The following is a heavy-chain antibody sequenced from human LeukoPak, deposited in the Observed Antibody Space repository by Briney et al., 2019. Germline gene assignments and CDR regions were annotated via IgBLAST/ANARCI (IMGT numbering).Heavy chain of an antibody. Sequence: GGSLRLSCAASGFTFSNAWMSWVRQAPGKGLEWVGRIKSKTDGGTTDYAAPVKGRFTISRDDSKNTLYLQMNSLKTEDTAVYYCTRGRITIFGVVTVNYFDYWGQGTLVTVSS. CDR2: IKSKTDGGTT. J-gene: IGHJ4*02. CDR3: TRGRITIFGVVTVNYFDY. D-gene: IGHD3-3*01. V-gene: IGHV3-15*01. CDR1: GFTFSNAW.